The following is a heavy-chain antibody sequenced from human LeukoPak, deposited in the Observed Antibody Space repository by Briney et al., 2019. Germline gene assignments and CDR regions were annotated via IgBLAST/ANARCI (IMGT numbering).Heavy chain of an antibody. Sequence: ASVKVSCKASGYTFTGYYIHRVRQAPGQGLEWIGWINPNSGGTNYGQNIQGRITMTRDTSISTAYMEVRSLRFDDTAMYYCARHVGYSNWFDPWGQGTLVTVSS. CDR3: ARHVGYSNWFDP. CDR1: GYTFTGYY. V-gene: IGHV1-2*02. D-gene: IGHD2-15*01. J-gene: IGHJ5*02. CDR2: INPNSGGT.